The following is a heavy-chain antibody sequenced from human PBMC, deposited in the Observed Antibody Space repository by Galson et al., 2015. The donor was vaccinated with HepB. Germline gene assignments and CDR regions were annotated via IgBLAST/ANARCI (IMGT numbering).Heavy chain of an antibody. J-gene: IGHJ6*02. CDR3: ARDSRLELRLNNYFSYGMDV. Sequence: SVKVSCKASGYSFSNYGLSWLRQAPGPGLEWMGWFSGYDASTNYAPKFQGRVTMTADATTGTAYLALRNLRSDDTAVYYCARDSRLELRLNNYFSYGMDVWGQGSAGTVSS. V-gene: IGHV1-18*01. CDR2: FSGYDAST. CDR1: GYSFSNYG. D-gene: IGHD2-21*01.